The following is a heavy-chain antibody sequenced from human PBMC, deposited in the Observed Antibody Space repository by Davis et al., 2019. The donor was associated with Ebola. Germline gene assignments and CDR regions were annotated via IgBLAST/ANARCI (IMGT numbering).Heavy chain of an antibody. Sequence: GESLKISCAASGFTFSSYAMHWVRQAPGKGLEWVAVISYDGSNKYYADSAKGRFTISRDNSKNTLYLQMNSLRAEDTAVYYCAGSDGSYYYYGMDVWGQGTTVTVSS. V-gene: IGHV3-30-3*01. CDR2: ISYDGSNK. J-gene: IGHJ6*02. D-gene: IGHD5-24*01. CDR3: AGSDGSYYYYGMDV. CDR1: GFTFSSYA.